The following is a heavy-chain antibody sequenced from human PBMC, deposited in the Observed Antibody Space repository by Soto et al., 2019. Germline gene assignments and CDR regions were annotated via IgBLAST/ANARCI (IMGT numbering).Heavy chain of an antibody. J-gene: IGHJ5*02. V-gene: IGHV1-2*04. Sequence: ASVKVSCKASGYTFTGYYMHWVRQAPGQGLEWMGWINPNSGGTNYAQKFQGWVTMTRDTSISTAYMELGRLRSDDTAVYYCARGGRDVEVVPAATDYYGSGSYPRAVSANWFDPWGQGTLVTVSS. CDR2: INPNSGGT. D-gene: IGHD3-10*01. CDR1: GYTFTGYY. CDR3: ARGGRDVEVVPAATDYYGSGSYPRAVSANWFDP.